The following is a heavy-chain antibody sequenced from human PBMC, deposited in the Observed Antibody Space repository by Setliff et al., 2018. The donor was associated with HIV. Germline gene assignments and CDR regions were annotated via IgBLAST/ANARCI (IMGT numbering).Heavy chain of an antibody. CDR1: GFTFTTYW. CDR2: IYPGDSNI. CDR3: ARGGYCSSANCPPNC. Sequence: GDSLKISCRGSGFTFTTYWIGWVRQMPGKGLEWMGIIYPGDSNIQYSPSFQGQVTISADKSISTAYLQWSSLKASDTAMYYCARGGYCSSANCPPNCWGQGTPVTVSS. V-gene: IGHV5-51*01. J-gene: IGHJ4*02. D-gene: IGHD2-2*01.